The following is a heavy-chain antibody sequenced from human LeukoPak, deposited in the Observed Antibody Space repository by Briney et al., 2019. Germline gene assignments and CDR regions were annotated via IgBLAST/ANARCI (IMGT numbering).Heavy chain of an antibody. D-gene: IGHD5-12*01. CDR2: ISGGGGST. CDR3: AKVGGYDSDFAFDI. J-gene: IGHJ3*02. V-gene: IGHV3-23*01. CDR1: GFTFSSYA. Sequence: PGVSLRLSCAASGFTFSSYAMSWVRQAPGKGLEWVSAISGGGGSTYYADSVKGLFTISRDNSKNTLYLQMNSLRAEDTAVYYCAKVGGYDSDFAFDIWGQGTMVTVSS.